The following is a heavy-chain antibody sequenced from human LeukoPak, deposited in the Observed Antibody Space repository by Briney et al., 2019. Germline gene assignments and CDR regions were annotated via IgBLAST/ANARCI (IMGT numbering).Heavy chain of an antibody. CDR1: GFPFTTNA. J-gene: IGHJ4*02. D-gene: IGHD2-21*02. CDR3: VKKICIGGSCYSGFHY. V-gene: IGHV3-23*01. Sequence: GGSLRLSCAASGFPFTTNAMSWVRQAPGKGLEWVSDISGSGDSTPYADSVKGRFTISRDNSKNTLYVQMNSLRAEDTAVYYCVKKICIGGSCYSGFHYWGQGTRVTVSS. CDR2: ISGSGDST.